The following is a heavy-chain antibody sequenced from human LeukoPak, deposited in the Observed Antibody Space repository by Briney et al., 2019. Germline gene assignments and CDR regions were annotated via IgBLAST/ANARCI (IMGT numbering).Heavy chain of an antibody. CDR1: GGSISSYY. CDR2: IYYSGST. D-gene: IGHD3-9*01. Sequence: SSETLSLTCTVSGGSISSYYWSWIRQPPGKGLEWIGHIYYSGSTNYNPSLKSRVTISVDTSKNQFSLKLSSVTAADTAVYYCARSTKGGRDNDILTGYAYWGQGTLVTVSS. CDR3: ARSTKGGRDNDILTGYAY. J-gene: IGHJ4*02. V-gene: IGHV4-59*01.